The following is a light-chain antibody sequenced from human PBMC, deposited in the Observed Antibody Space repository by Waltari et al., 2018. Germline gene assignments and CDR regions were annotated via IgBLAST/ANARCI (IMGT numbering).Light chain of an antibody. CDR3: ASYTTTRTYV. Sequence: QSALTQPASVSASPGQSVAISCTATNTDVGDYNFFSWYQQQPGKAPKLIIYNVNIRPSGNSHRFSGSKSGYTASLTISGLLPEDEAEYYCASYTTTRTYVFGTGTKVTVL. CDR2: NVN. CDR1: NTDVGDYNF. V-gene: IGLV2-14*01. J-gene: IGLJ1*01.